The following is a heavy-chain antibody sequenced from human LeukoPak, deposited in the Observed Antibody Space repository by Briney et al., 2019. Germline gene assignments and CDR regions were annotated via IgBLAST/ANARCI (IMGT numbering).Heavy chain of an antibody. Sequence: ASVKVSCKASGYTFTSYGISWVRQAPGQGLEWMGWISAYNGNTNYALKLQGRVTMTTDTSTSTAYMELRSLRSDDTAVYYCAKDIMITFGGVFRGLPGDGDDAFDIWGQGTMVTVSS. CDR3: AKDIMITFGGVFRGLPGDGDDAFDI. D-gene: IGHD3-16*01. J-gene: IGHJ3*02. CDR2: ISAYNGNT. CDR1: GYTFTSYG. V-gene: IGHV1-18*01.